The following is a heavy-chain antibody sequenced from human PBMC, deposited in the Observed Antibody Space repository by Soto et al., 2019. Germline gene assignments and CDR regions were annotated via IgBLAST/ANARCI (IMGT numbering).Heavy chain of an antibody. CDR2: ISYDVTNK. V-gene: IGHV3-30*18. J-gene: IGHJ4*02. D-gene: IGHD6-19*01. CDR3: ANDLRIAVAGTDYFDS. Sequence: QVQLVESGGGVVQPGRSLRLSCAASGFSFSSYGMHWVRQAPGKGLEWVAVISYDVTNKYYADSVKGRFTISRDNSKKTLYLQLNSLRAEDTAVYYCANDLRIAVAGTDYFDSWGQGTLVTVSS. CDR1: GFSFSSYG.